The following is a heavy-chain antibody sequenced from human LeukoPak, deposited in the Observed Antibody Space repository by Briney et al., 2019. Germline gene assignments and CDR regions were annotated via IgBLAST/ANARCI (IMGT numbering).Heavy chain of an antibody. V-gene: IGHV3-33*01. D-gene: IGHD3-10*01. CDR2: IWSDGSNK. CDR3: ARRGDGGRSFDY. CDR1: GFTFSYSG. J-gene: IGHJ4*02. Sequence: GGSLRLSCAASGFTFSYSGMHWVRQAPGKGLEWVAGIWSDGSNKYYADSVKGRFTISRDNSKNTLYLQMNSLRAEDTAVYYCARRGDGGRSFDYWGQGTLVTVSS.